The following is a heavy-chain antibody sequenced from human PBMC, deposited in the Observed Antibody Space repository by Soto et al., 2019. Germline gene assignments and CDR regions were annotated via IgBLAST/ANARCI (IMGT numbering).Heavy chain of an antibody. CDR1: GLTFSDFA. J-gene: IGHJ6*02. Sequence: GGSLRLSCLASGLTFSDFARTWVRHVPGRGLEWVASLDGAGGSTYYAESVRGRFSISRDNSQNTLFLQMNSLRGEDTAVYYCARDRIEAAGTPRFNYYYGMDVWAKGPRSPSP. V-gene: IGHV3-23*01. CDR2: LDGAGGST. CDR3: ARDRIEAAGTPRFNYYYGMDV. D-gene: IGHD6-13*01.